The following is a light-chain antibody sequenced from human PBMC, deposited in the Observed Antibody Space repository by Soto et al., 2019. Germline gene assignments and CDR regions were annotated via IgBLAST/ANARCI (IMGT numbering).Light chain of an antibody. J-gene: IGKJ1*01. CDR1: QNVGSRY. Sequence: EIVLPQSPGTLSLSPGERATLSCRASQNVGSRYLAWYQQKPGQAPRLLIYGTSNRATGIPDRFSGSGSCTDFSLTISSLEPGDLAVYYCQQYGSSPRTFGQGTKVEIK. CDR3: QQYGSSPRT. V-gene: IGKV3-20*01. CDR2: GTS.